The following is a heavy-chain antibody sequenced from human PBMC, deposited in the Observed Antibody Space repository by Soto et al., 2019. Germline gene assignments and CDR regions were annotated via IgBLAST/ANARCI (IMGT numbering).Heavy chain of an antibody. CDR2: ISYDGSNK. CDR1: GFTFSSYG. Sequence: QVQLVESGGGVVQPGRSLRLSCVASGFTFSSYGMHWVRQAPGKGLEWVAVISYDGSNKYYADSVKGRFTISRDNSKNTLYLQMNSLRAEDTAVYYCAKGGGYSYGEFDYWGQGTLVTVSS. V-gene: IGHV3-30*18. J-gene: IGHJ4*02. CDR3: AKGGGYSYGEFDY. D-gene: IGHD5-18*01.